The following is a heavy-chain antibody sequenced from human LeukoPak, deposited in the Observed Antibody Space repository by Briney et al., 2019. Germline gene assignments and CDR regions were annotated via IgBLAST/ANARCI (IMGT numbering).Heavy chain of an antibody. CDR3: ARIRDGYNDAYDI. CDR1: GYTFTNYY. CDR2: INPGGGNT. J-gene: IGHJ3*02. V-gene: IGHV1-46*01. D-gene: IGHD5-24*01. Sequence: ASVKVSCKASGYTFTNYYIHWVRQAPGQGLEWMGLINPGGGNTNYAQNFQGRVTMARDTSASTVYMELSSLRSEDTAIYYCARIRDGYNDAYDIWGQGTVVTVPS.